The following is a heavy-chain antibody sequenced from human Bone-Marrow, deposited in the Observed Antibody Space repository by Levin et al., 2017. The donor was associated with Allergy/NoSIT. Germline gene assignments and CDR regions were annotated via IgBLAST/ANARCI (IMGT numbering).Heavy chain of an antibody. CDR1: GFSLSTRGMC. D-gene: IGHD3-22*01. CDR2: IDWDDDK. Sequence: SGPTLVKPTQTLTLTCTFSGFSLSTRGMCVSWIRQPPGEALEFLARIDWDDDKFYSTSLKTRLTISKDTSKNQVVLTMTNMDPVDTGTYYCARRDYYDSSGYIDYWCQGTLITVSS. V-gene: IGHV2-70*17. J-gene: IGHJ4*02. CDR3: ARRDYYDSSGYIDY.